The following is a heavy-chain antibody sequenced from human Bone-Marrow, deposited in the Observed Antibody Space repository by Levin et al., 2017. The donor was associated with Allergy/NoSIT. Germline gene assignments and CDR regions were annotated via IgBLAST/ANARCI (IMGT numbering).Heavy chain of an antibody. D-gene: IGHD6-25*01. V-gene: IGHV3-53*01. CDR2: IYSGGKT. J-gene: IGHJ4*02. CDR1: GFTVSNNY. Sequence: VASVKVSCVASGFTVSNNYMTWVRQAPGKGLEGVSVIYSGGKTHYADSVKGRFTVSRDKSKNTLYLQMNSLRAEDTAVYYCATHPRAAYWGQGTLVTVSS. CDR3: ATHPRAAY.